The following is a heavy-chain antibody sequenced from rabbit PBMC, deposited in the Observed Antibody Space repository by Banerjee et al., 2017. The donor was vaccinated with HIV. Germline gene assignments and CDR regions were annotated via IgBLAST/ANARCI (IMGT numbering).Heavy chain of an antibody. D-gene: IGHD6-1*01. V-gene: IGHV1S40*01. CDR3: ARDLIASDGWWSFDL. CDR2: IYAGSSGNT. J-gene: IGHJ4*01. CDR1: GFSFSSSYC. Sequence: QSLEESGGGLVQPEGSLTLTCTASGFSFSSSYCICWVRQAPGKGLEWIACIYAGSSGNTHYASWAKGRFTISKTSSTTVTLQMTSLTGADTATYFCARDLIASDGWWSFDLWGPGTLVTVS.